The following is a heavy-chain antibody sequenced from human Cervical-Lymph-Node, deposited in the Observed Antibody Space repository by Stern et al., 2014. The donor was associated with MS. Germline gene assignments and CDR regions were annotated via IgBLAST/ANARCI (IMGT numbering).Heavy chain of an antibody. Sequence: EVQLEESGGGLVKPGGSLRLSCAASGFTFSSYSMNWVRQAPGKGLEGVSSISSSSSYIYYADSVKGRFTISRDNAKNSLYLQMNSLRAEDTAVYYCARGGYYDPIDYWGQGTLVTVSS. V-gene: IGHV3-21*01. D-gene: IGHD3-22*01. CDR1: GFTFSSYS. CDR2: ISSSSSYI. CDR3: ARGGYYDPIDY. J-gene: IGHJ4*02.